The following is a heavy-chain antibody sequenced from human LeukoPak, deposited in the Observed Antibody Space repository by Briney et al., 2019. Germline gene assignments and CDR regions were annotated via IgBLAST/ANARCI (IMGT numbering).Heavy chain of an antibody. J-gene: IGHJ1*01. D-gene: IGHD3-22*01. CDR1: GGSISSYY. CDR3: ARGPYYYDSSGVCFQH. V-gene: IGHV4-4*08. Sequence: SETLSLTCTVSGGSISSYYWSWIRQPPGKGLEWIGYIYTSGSTNYNPSLKSRVTMSVDTSKNQFSLKLSSVTAADTAVYYCARGPYYYDSSGVCFQHWGQGTLVTVSS. CDR2: IYTSGST.